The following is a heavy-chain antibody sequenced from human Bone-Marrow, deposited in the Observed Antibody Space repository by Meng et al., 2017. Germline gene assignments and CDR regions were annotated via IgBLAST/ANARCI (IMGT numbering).Heavy chain of an antibody. CDR3: ARGTTVVTPLGRDLYYFDY. J-gene: IGHJ4*02. D-gene: IGHD4-23*01. CDR2: IYSGGST. Sequence: GESLKISWAASGFTVSSNYMSWVRQAPGKGLEWGSVIYSGGSTYYADSVKGRFTISRDNSKNTLYLQMYSLRAEDTAVYYCARGTTVVTPLGRDLYYFDYWGQGTLVTVSS. CDR1: GFTVSSNY. V-gene: IGHV3-66*02.